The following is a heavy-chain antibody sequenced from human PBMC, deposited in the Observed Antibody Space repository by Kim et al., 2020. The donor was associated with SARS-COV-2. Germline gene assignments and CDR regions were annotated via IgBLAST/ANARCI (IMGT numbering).Heavy chain of an antibody. V-gene: IGHV4-59*01. CDR3: ARVRGYSSSWPNFDY. Sequence: PSLKSRVTISVDTSKNQFSLKLSSVTAADTAVYYCARVRGYSSSWPNFDYWGRGTLVTVSS. D-gene: IGHD6-13*01. J-gene: IGHJ4*02.